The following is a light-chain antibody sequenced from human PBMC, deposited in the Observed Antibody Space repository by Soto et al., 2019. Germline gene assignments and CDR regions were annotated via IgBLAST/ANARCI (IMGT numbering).Light chain of an antibody. Sequence: QSALTQPASVSRSPGQSITISCIGTRDDAGRYNLVSWYQHHPGKAPKVVIYEATKRPSGVSGRFSGSKSGNTASLTISGLQADDEAHYYCCSYGGFSIFVIFGGGTKVTVL. J-gene: IGLJ2*01. V-gene: IGLV2-23*02. CDR2: EAT. CDR3: CSYGGFSIFVI. CDR1: RDDAGRYNL.